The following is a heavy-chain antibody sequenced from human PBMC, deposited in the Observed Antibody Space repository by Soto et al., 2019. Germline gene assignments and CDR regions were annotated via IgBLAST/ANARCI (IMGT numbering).Heavy chain of an antibody. D-gene: IGHD1-20*01. CDR3: ARGNWNYYYGFDV. V-gene: IGHV3-7*01. CDR2: IKPDGSEQ. CDR1: EFTFDKYY. J-gene: IGHJ6*02. Sequence: EVQLVESGGGLVQPGGSLRLSCAASEFTFDKYYMTWVRQAPGKGPEWVANIKPDGSEQYYVDSVKGRFTISRDNANNSLYLQMNSLRAEDTAVYFCARGNWNYYYGFDVWGQGTPVTVSS.